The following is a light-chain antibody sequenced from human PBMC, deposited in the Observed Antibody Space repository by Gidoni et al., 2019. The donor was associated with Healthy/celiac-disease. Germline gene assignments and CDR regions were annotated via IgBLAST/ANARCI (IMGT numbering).Light chain of an antibody. Sequence: DIVLTQSPATLSLSPGERATLSCRASQSVSSYLAWYQQKPGQAPRLLIYDASNRATGIPARFSGSGSGTDFTLTINSLEPEDFAVYYCQQRSNWPLLTFGGGTKVEIK. CDR3: QQRSNWPLLT. CDR1: QSVSSY. J-gene: IGKJ4*01. CDR2: DAS. V-gene: IGKV3-11*01.